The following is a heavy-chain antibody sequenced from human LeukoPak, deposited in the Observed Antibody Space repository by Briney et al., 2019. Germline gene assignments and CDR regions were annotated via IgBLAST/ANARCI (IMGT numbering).Heavy chain of an antibody. CDR2: IGSSGSYI. V-gene: IGHV3-21*01. D-gene: IGHD5-18*01. CDR3: ARRATTERGHSYGLDF. CDR1: GFTFSSYG. Sequence: PGRSLRLSCAASGFTFSSYGMHWVRQAPGKGLEWVSSIGSSGSYIYYADSLTGRFTISRDNAKNSLYLQMNSLRAEDTAMYYCARRATTERGHSYGLDFWGQGTLVTVSS. J-gene: IGHJ4*02.